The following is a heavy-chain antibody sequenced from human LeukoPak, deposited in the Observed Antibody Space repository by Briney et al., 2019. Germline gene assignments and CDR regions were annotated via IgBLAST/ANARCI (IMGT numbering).Heavy chain of an antibody. D-gene: IGHD6-13*01. CDR2: IYHSGST. J-gene: IGHJ4*02. CDR1: GGSISSGGYS. Sequence: SETLSLTCAVSGGSISSGGYSWSWIRQPPGKGLEWIGYIYHSGSTYYNPSLKSRVTISVDRSKNQFSLKLSSVTAADTAVYYCARGRGSGWSERTFDYWGQGTLVTVSS. CDR3: ARGRGSGWSERTFDY. V-gene: IGHV4-30-2*01.